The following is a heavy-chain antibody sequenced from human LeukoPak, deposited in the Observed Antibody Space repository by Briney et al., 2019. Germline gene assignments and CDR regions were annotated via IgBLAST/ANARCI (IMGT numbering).Heavy chain of an antibody. CDR1: GGSISSSPYH. D-gene: IGHD6-13*01. V-gene: IGHV4-39*01. Sequence: SETLSLTCTVSGGSISSSPYHWGWIRQPPGEGLEWIGNIYYSGVTYYKPSLKSRVIISLDTSKNQFSLNLNSVTAADTAVYYCARVHSSSWAYFDNWGQGTLVTVSS. CDR2: IYYSGVT. CDR3: ARVHSSSWAYFDN. J-gene: IGHJ4*02.